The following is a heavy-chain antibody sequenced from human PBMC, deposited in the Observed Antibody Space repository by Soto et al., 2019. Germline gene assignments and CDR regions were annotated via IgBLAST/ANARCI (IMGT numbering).Heavy chain of an antibody. J-gene: IGHJ3*01. CDR2: ISDGGDLT. V-gene: IGHV3-23*01. CDR3: ARRAFGSSRSFDL. D-gene: IGHD6-6*01. CDR1: GFAFSSHP. Sequence: GGSLRLSCAASGFAFSSHPMSWVRQAPERGLEWVSGISDGGDLTYNADSVKGRFTISRDNSKNILLLQMNNLRAEDTALYYCARRAFGSSRSFDLWGQGTMVTVSS.